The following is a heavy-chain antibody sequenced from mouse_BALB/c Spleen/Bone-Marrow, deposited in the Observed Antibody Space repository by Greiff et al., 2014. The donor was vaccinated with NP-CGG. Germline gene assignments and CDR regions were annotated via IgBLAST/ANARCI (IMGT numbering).Heavy chain of an antibody. V-gene: IGHV1-80*01. CDR2: IYPGDGDT. J-gene: IGHJ3*01. D-gene: IGHD2-12*01. Sequence: VQLQQSGAELVRPRSSVKISCMASGYAFSSYWMNWVKQRPGQGLEWIGQIYPGDGDTNYNGKFKGKATLTADKSSSTAYMQLSSLTSEDSAVYFCARDDGFAYWGQGTLVTVSA. CDR1: GYAFSSYW. CDR3: ARDDGFAY.